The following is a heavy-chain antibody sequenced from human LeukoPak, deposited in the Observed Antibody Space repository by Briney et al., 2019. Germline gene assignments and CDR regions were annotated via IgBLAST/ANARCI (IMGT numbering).Heavy chain of an antibody. CDR1: GFTFSNAC. D-gene: IGHD5-18*01. CDR2: IKSKTDGGTT. CDR3: TTGTWIQLWSADW. J-gene: IGHJ4*02. Sequence: GGSLRLSCAASGFTFSNACMSWVRQAPGKGLEWVGHIKSKTDGGTTDYAAPVKGRFTISRDDSKNTLYLQMNSLKTEDTAVYYCTTGTWIQLWSADWWGQGTLVTVSS. V-gene: IGHV3-15*01.